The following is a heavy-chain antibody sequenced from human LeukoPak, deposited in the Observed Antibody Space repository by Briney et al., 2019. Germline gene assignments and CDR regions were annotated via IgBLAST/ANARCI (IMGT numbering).Heavy chain of an antibody. D-gene: IGHD2-15*01. V-gene: IGHV3-23*01. J-gene: IGHJ3*02. Sequence: GGSLRLSCATSGFTFNNYAMSWVRQAPGKGLEWVSAISSTGIAAYYADSVKGRFTISKDKSKNTLYLQMSGLRAEDTAVYYCARHDVVSRAFDIWGPGTMVTVSS. CDR1: GFTFNNYA. CDR3: ARHDVVSRAFDI. CDR2: ISSTGIAA.